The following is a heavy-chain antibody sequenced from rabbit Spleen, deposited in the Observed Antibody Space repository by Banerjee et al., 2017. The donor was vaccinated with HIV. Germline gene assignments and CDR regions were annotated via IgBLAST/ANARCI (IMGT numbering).Heavy chain of an antibody. CDR1: GFDFSSSYY. D-gene: IGHD4-1*01. J-gene: IGHJ6*01. V-gene: IGHV1S40*01. CDR3: ARGGGVVGDGLDL. Sequence: QSLEESGGDLVQPGASLTLTCTSSGFDFSSSYYMNWVRQAPGKGLEFIASIYTVDGDTYYASWAKGRFTISKTSSTTVTLQMTSLTAADTATYFCARGGGVVGDGLDLWGQGTLVTVS. CDR2: IYTVDGDT.